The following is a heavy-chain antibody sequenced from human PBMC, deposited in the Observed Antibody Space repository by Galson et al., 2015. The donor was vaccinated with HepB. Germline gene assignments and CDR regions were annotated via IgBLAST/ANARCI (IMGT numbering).Heavy chain of an antibody. CDR2: FDPEDGET. J-gene: IGHJ4*02. Sequence: SVKVSCKVSGYTLTELSMHWVRQAPGKGLEWMGGFDPEDGETIYAQKFQGRVTMTEDTSTDTAYMELSSLRSEDTAVYYCATDPGASRDQAFDYWGQGTLVTVSS. V-gene: IGHV1-24*01. D-gene: IGHD2-2*01. CDR3: ATDPGASRDQAFDY. CDR1: GYTLTELS.